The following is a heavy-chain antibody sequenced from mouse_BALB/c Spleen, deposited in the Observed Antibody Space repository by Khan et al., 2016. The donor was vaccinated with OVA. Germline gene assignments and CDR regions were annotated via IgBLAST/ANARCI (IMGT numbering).Heavy chain of an antibody. J-gene: IGHJ4*01. Sequence: VQLKESGPGLVAPSQSLSITCTISGFSLTDYGVHWVRQPPGKGLEWLVVIWSDGSTTYNSALKSRLSIIKDNSKSQIFLKMNRLQTDDTAMYYCARQPYYHYYIMDYWGQGTSVTVSS. CDR1: GFSLTDYG. CDR2: IWSDGST. D-gene: IGHD2-10*01. V-gene: IGHV2-6-1*01. CDR3: ARQPYYHYYIMDY.